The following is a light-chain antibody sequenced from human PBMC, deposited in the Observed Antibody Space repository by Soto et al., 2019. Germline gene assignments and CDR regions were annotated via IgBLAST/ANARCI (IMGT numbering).Light chain of an antibody. CDR2: TAS. CDR1: QNINKY. J-gene: IGKJ2*01. CDR3: QQSFSTPYT. Sequence: DIQLPQSPSSLSASVGDSFTIPCRASQNINKYLNWYQQRSGRAPRLLIHTASSLHSGVPPRLSGSGSGSDLNLTISTLQPEDLATHFCQQSFSTPYTCGQGTKVDIK. V-gene: IGKV1-39*01.